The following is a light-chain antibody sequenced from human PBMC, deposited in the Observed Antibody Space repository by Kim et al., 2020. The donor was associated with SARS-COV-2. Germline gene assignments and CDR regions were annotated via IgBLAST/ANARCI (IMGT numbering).Light chain of an antibody. Sequence: GQSITLSCHGTSRDVGGYNYVSWYQQHPGKAPKLMIYDVSNRPSGVSNRFSGSKSGNTASLTISGLQAEDEADYYCSSYTSSNTVVFGGGTQLTVL. CDR1: SRDVGGYNY. J-gene: IGLJ2*01. CDR3: SSYTSSNTVV. CDR2: DVS. V-gene: IGLV2-14*03.